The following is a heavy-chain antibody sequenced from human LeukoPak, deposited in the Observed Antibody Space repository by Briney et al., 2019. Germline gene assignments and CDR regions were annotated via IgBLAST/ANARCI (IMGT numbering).Heavy chain of an antibody. V-gene: IGHV3-23*01. Sequence: GGSLRLSCAASGLTFSSYTMSWVRQAPGKGLEWVSAISAGGGNTYYADSVKGRFTISRDISKNTLYLQMNSLRAEDTAVYYCVRDASWGQGTLVTVSS. CDR2: ISAGGGNT. J-gene: IGHJ4*02. CDR3: VRDAS. CDR1: GLTFSSYT.